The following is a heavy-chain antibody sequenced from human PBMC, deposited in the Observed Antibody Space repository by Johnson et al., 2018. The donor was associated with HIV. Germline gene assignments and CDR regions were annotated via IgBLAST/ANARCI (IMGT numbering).Heavy chain of an antibody. CDR3: ATARNRLWSSSGWTGFWAFDI. V-gene: IGHV3-15*01. Sequence: VQLVESGGGLVKPGGSLRLSCAVSGFTFTSAWMSWVRQSPGKGLEWVGRMKSKNEGGTTDYAAPVKGRFTISRNDSKTTLYLQMNSLNTEDTGKYYCATARNRLWSSSGWTGFWAFDIWGQGTTVTVSS. J-gene: IGHJ3*02. CDR2: MKSKNEGGTT. D-gene: IGHD6-19*01. CDR1: GFTFTSAW.